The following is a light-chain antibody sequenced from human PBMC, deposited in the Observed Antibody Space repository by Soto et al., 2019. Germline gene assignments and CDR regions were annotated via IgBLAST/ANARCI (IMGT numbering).Light chain of an antibody. Sequence: EIALNQSRGTLSLSPGQRVSVSCRASQSVSRNLAWYQQKPGQAPRLLIYDASNRATGIPARFSGSGSGTDFTLTISSLEPEDFAVYYCQQRSNWSRTFGQRTKVAIK. J-gene: IGKJ1*01. CDR2: DAS. V-gene: IGKV3-11*01. CDR3: QQRSNWSRT. CDR1: QSVSRN.